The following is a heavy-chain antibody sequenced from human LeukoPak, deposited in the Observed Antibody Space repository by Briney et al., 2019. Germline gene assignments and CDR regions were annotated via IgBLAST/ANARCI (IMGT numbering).Heavy chain of an antibody. CDR2: MNPNSGNT. CDR3: ALSYSSGWYKGKYYFDY. CDR1: GYTFTSYD. J-gene: IGHJ4*02. V-gene: IGHV1-8*01. D-gene: IGHD6-19*01. Sequence: ASVKVSCKASGYTFTSYDINWVRQAPGQGLEWMGWMNPNSGNTGYAQKFQGRVTMTRNTSKSTAYMELSSLSSEDTAVYDCALSYSSGWYKGKYYFDYWGQGTLVTVSS.